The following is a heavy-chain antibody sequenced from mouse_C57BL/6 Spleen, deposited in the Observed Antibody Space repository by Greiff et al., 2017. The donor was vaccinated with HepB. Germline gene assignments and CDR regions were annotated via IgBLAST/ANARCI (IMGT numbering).Heavy chain of an antibody. CDR2: ISSGGSYT. CDR1: GFTFSSYG. CDR3: ASSLDSSGYYFDY. V-gene: IGHV5-6*01. Sequence: EVQGVESGGDLVKPGGSLKLSCAASGFTFSSYGMSWVRQTPDKRLEWVATISSGGSYTYYPDSVKGRFTISRDNAKNTLYLQMSSLKSEDTAMYYCASSLDSSGYYFDYWGQGTTLTVSS. D-gene: IGHD3-2*02. J-gene: IGHJ2*01.